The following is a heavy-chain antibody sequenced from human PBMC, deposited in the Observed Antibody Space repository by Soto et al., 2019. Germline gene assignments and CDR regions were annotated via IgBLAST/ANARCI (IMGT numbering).Heavy chain of an antibody. D-gene: IGHD3-10*01. CDR1: AGSISRSSYW. CDR2: AYSSGST. CDR3: SNGRGPTAVIDY. V-gene: IGHV4-39*01. Sequence: SETLSVTCTVSAGSISRSSYWWGWIRQSPSMGLDWIGSAYSSGSTYYSPSLKRRVTISLDTSKNQFSLKMTSVTAADTAVYYCSNGRGPTAVIDYWGQGTLVTVSS. J-gene: IGHJ4*02.